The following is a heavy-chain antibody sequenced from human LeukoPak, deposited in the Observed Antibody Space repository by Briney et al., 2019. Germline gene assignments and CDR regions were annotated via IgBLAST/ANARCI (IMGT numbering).Heavy chain of an antibody. J-gene: IGHJ4*02. D-gene: IGHD3-22*01. Sequence: SETLSLTCTVSGGSISSYYWNWIRQPPGKGLEWIGYIYYSGSTNYNPSLKSRVTISVDTSKNQFSLKLSSVTAADTAVYYCAKEDHYDSSGYYYPGYFDYWGQGTLVTVSS. V-gene: IGHV4-59*12. CDR3: AKEDHYDSSGYYYPGYFDY. CDR2: IYYSGST. CDR1: GGSISSYY.